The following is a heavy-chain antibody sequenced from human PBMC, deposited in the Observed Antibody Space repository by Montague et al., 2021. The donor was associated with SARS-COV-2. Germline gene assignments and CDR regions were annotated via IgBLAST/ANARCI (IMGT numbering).Heavy chain of an antibody. D-gene: IGHD6-13*01. CDR3: ARDSYSRSWFKY. CDR2: IDYSGNT. V-gene: IGHV4-39*02. CDR1: PVSDGPISSSTYS. J-gene: IGHJ1*01. Sequence: SETLSLTCTVSPVSDGPISSSTYSWGWIRQSPGKGLEWIGSIDYSGNTDYNPSLKSRVTMSEDTSKSQLSLRVRSVTAADTAIYYCARDSYSRSWFKYWGQGTLVTVSS.